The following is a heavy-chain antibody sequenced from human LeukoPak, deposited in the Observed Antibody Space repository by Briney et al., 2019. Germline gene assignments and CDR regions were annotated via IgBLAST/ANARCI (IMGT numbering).Heavy chain of an antibody. D-gene: IGHD3-3*01. CDR2: IYHSGST. V-gene: IGHV4-30-2*01. CDR3: ARALGRIRFLEWLSPIGY. Sequence: SETLSLTCAVSGGSISSGGYSWSWIRQPPGKGLEWIGYIYHSGSTYYNPSLKSRVTISVDKSKNQFSLKLSSVTAADTAVYYCARALGRIRFLEWLSPIGYWGQGTLVTVSS. CDR1: GGSISSGGYS. J-gene: IGHJ4*02.